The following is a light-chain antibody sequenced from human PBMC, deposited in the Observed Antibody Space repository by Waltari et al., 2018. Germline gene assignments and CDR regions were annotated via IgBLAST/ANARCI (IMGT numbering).Light chain of an antibody. J-gene: IGKJ1*01. CDR2: LGS. V-gene: IGKV2-28*01. CDR1: LSLRCSDGYTH. Sequence: SLSLRCSDGYTHLDWYLRKPGKAPQVLFYLGSHRASGGPDRFSGSGSGTDFTLKISRVEAEDVGVYYCMQELQGRTFGQGTKVEIK. CDR3: MQELQGRT.